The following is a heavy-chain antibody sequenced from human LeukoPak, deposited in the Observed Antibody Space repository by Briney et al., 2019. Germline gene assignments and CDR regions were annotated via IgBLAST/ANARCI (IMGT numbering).Heavy chain of an antibody. D-gene: IGHD2-21*02. V-gene: IGHV4-59*01. CDR2: IYYSGST. Sequence: SETLSLTCTVSGGSISSYYWSWFRQPPGKGLEWIGYIYYSGSTNYNPSLKSRVTISVDTSKNQFSLKLSSVTAADTAVYYCATLGGAYCGGDCYPEAFDIWGQGTMVTVSS. J-gene: IGHJ3*02. CDR1: GGSISSYY. CDR3: ATLGGAYCGGDCYPEAFDI.